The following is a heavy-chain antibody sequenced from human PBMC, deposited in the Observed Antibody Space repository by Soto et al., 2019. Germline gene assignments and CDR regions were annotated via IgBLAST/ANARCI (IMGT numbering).Heavy chain of an antibody. Sequence: KPSETLSLTCTVSGGSISSGGYYWSWIRQHPGKGLEWIGYIYYSGSTYYNPSLKSRVTISVDTSKNQFSLKLSSVTAADTAVYYCARENVGATHNWFDPWGQGTLVTVSS. V-gene: IGHV4-31*03. CDR2: IYYSGST. J-gene: IGHJ5*02. CDR1: GGSISSGGYY. D-gene: IGHD1-26*01. CDR3: ARENVGATHNWFDP.